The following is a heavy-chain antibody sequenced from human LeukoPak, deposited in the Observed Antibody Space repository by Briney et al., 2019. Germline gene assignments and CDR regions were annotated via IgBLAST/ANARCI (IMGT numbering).Heavy chain of an antibody. CDR1: GFTFDDYG. D-gene: IGHD1-26*01. V-gene: IGHV3-20*04. Sequence: PGGSLRLSCAASGFTFDDYGMSLVRHAPGRGLEWVSGIYWNGGITGYAESGKGRFTITRDNAKNSLYLQMNSLRAEDTALYYCARRRWELGAFDIWGQGTMVTVSS. J-gene: IGHJ3*02. CDR3: ARRRWELGAFDI. CDR2: IYWNGGIT.